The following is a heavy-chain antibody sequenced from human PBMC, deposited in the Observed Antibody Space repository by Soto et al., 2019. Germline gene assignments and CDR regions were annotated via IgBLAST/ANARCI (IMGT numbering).Heavy chain of an antibody. CDR3: ARANFCSGYYCCTSFDD. D-gene: IGHD3-3*01. J-gene: IGHJ4*02. Sequence: PSETLSLTCTVSGASMSTSYWSWIRQSSQRGLEWIGYIHHTGSTSSHPALRRRVTMSVDTSKNQISLKLTSVTAEDTAVYFCARANFCSGYYCCTSFDDWGPGTLVTVSS. CDR1: GASMSTSY. V-gene: IGHV4-59*01. CDR2: IHHTGST.